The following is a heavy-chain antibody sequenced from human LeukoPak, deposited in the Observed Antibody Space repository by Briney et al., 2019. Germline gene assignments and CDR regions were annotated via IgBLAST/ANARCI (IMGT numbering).Heavy chain of an antibody. CDR1: GGSISTYY. CDR3: ARVLGGSDYGSWYFDY. V-gene: IGHV4-59*01. J-gene: IGHJ4*02. Sequence: PSETLSLTCTVSGGSISTYYWSWIRQPPGKGLEWIGYIYNSGSTSYNPSLKSRVTISVDTSKNQFSLKLSSVTAADTAVYYCARVLGGSDYGSWYFDYWGQGTLVTVSS. CDR2: IYNSGST. D-gene: IGHD4-17*01.